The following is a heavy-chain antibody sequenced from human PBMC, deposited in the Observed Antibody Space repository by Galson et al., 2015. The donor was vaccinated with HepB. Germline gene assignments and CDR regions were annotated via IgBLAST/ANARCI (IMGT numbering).Heavy chain of an antibody. Sequence: SLRLSCAASGFTFSSYAIHWVRQAPGKGLEWVAVISYDGSNKYYADSVKGRFTISRDNSKNTLYLQMNSLRAEDMAVYYCAREFYDFWSGRPIDYWGQGTLVTVSS. J-gene: IGHJ4*02. D-gene: IGHD3-3*01. CDR1: GFTFSSYA. CDR2: ISYDGSNK. V-gene: IGHV3-30-3*01. CDR3: AREFYDFWSGRPIDY.